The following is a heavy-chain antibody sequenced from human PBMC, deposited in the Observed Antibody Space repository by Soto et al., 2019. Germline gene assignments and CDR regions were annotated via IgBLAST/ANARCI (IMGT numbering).Heavy chain of an antibody. J-gene: IGHJ4*02. CDR1: GYTCTSYD. V-gene: IGHV1-8*01. D-gene: IGHD1-1*01. CDR3: ARRAETNGWNGFGADKYYFDF. CDR2: MNPNTGNS. Sequence: ASVKVSCKASGYTCTSYDIYWVLQATGQGLEWMGWMNPNTGNSGYAQKFQGRVTMTSDTSISTAHMELSSLRSEDTAVYYCARRAETNGWNGFGADKYYFDFWGQGTLVTVSS.